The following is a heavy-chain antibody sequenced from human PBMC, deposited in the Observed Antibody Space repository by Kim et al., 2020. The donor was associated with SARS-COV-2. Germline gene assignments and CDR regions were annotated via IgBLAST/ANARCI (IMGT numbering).Heavy chain of an antibody. CDR1: GGSISSYY. J-gene: IGHJ5*02. CDR2: IYYSGST. D-gene: IGHD3-10*01. Sequence: SETLSLTCTVSGGSISSYYWSWIRQPPGKGLEWIGYIYYSGSTNYNPSLKSRVTISVDTSKNQFSLKLSSVTAADTAVYYCARDLGYYGSGRRFDPWGQGTLVTVSS. V-gene: IGHV4-59*13. CDR3: ARDLGYYGSGRRFDP.